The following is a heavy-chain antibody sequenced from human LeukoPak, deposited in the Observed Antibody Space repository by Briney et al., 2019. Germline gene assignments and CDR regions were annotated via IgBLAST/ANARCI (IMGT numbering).Heavy chain of an antibody. V-gene: IGHV4-59*12. Sequence: KPSETLSLTCTVSGGSISSYYWSWIRQPPGKGLEWIGYIYYSGSTNYNPSLKSRVTISVDTSKNQFSLKLSSVTAADTAVYYCARVGIVVVTAIYWYFDLWGRGTLVTVSS. CDR2: IYYSGST. CDR1: GGSISSYY. CDR3: ARVGIVVVTAIYWYFDL. D-gene: IGHD2-21*02. J-gene: IGHJ2*01.